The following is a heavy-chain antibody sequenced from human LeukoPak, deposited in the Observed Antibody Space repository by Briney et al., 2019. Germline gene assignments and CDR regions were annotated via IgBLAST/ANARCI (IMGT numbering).Heavy chain of an antibody. Sequence: PGESLRISCKGSGYSFTSYWISWVRQMPGKGLEWMGRIDPSDSYTNYSPSFQGHVTISADKSISTAYLQWSSLKASDTAMYYCAIPPGYCGNDCSFDHWGQGTLVTVSS. D-gene: IGHD2-21*02. CDR2: IDPSDSYT. CDR3: AIPPGYCGNDCSFDH. J-gene: IGHJ4*02. CDR1: GYSFTSYW. V-gene: IGHV5-10-1*01.